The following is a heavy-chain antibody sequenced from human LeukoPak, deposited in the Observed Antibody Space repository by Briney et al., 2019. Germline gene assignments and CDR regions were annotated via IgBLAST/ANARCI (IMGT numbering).Heavy chain of an antibody. CDR3: AVAVVSHPFDY. J-gene: IGHJ4*02. CDR1: GCTFTGYY. Sequence: ASVKVSCKSCGCTFTGYYLHWVRQARGQGLEWMGWIKPNSGGTNYAQKFQGRVTMTRDTSISTAYMELSRLRSTDTAVYYCAVAVVSHPFDYWGQGTLVTVSS. CDR2: IKPNSGGT. D-gene: IGHD6-19*01. V-gene: IGHV1-2*02.